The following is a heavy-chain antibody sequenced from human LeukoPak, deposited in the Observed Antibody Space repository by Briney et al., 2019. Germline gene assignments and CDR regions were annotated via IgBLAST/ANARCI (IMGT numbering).Heavy chain of an antibody. CDR2: IYDSGTT. CDR3: AAGAFTRGEHDF. V-gene: IGHV4-30-4*01. Sequence: PSQTLSLTCTVSGTSISSDTYYWNWVRQTPGRGLEWIGCIYDSGTTYYNPSLESRITMAMDTSKNQFSLKLTSLTAPDTAVYYCAAGAFTRGEHDFWGQGTLVTVSS. D-gene: IGHD1/OR15-1a*01. J-gene: IGHJ4*02. CDR1: GTSISSDTYY.